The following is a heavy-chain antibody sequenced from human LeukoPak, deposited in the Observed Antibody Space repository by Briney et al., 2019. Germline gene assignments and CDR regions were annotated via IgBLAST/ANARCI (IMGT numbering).Heavy chain of an antibody. CDR1: GDPISSYY. CDR3: ARLGSSGSAQYFQD. V-gene: IGHV4-4*07. Sequence: SETLSLTCTVSGDPISSYYWSWIRQPAGKGLEWIGRIYTSGTTNYNSSLKSRLTMSVDTSKNQFSLKLSSVTAADTAVYYCARLGSSGSAQYFQDWGQGTLITVSS. J-gene: IGHJ1*01. D-gene: IGHD6-19*01. CDR2: IYTSGTT.